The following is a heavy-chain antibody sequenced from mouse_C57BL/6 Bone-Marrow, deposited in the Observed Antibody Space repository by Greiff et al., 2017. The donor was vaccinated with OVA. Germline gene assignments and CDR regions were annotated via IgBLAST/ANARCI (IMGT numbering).Heavy chain of an antibody. J-gene: IGHJ1*03. Sequence: VQLQQSGPELVKPGDSVKISCKASGYSFTGYFMNWVMQSHGKSLEWIGRINPYNGDTFYNQKFKGKATLTVDKSSSTAHMELRSLTSEDSAVYYCARSGSSWYFDVWGTGTTVTVSS. V-gene: IGHV1-20*01. CDR3: ARSGSSWYFDV. CDR1: GYSFTGYF. CDR2: INPYNGDT. D-gene: IGHD1-1*01.